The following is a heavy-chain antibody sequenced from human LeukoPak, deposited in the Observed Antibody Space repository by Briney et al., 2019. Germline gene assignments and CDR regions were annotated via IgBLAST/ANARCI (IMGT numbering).Heavy chain of an antibody. J-gene: IGHJ6*02. Sequence: GFLRLSCAASGLTFSDYYMSWIRQAPGKGLEWVSYISSSGSTIFYADSVKGRFTISRDNAKNSLYLQMNSLRAEDTAVYYCARVGDCSSTSCYYYYYYYYGMDVWGQGTTVTVSS. CDR2: ISSSGSTI. CDR1: GLTFSDYY. CDR3: ARVGDCSSTSCYYYYYYYYGMDV. V-gene: IGHV3-11*04. D-gene: IGHD2-2*01.